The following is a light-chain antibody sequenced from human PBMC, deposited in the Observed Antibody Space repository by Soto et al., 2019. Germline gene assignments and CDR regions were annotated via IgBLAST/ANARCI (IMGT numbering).Light chain of an antibody. Sequence: EVVLTQSPATLSLSPGERATLSCRASQSVGSQLAWYQQEPGQAPRLLINDASNRATGIPARFSGSGSGTDFTLTISSLEPEDFAVYYCQQRSSWPLTFGGGTKV. CDR3: QQRSSWPLT. V-gene: IGKV3-11*01. CDR1: QSVGSQ. J-gene: IGKJ4*01. CDR2: DAS.